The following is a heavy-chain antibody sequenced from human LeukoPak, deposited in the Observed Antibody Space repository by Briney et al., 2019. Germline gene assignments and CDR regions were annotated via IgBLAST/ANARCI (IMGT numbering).Heavy chain of an antibody. CDR2: ISAYNGNT. CDR3: ARDYCSSTSCHYYYYGMDV. J-gene: IGHJ6*02. D-gene: IGHD2-2*01. CDR1: GYTFTSYG. V-gene: IGHV1-18*01. Sequence: GASVKVSCKASGYTFTSYGISWVRQAPGQGLEWMGWISAYNGNTNYAQKLQGRVTMTTDTSTSTAYMELRSLRSDDTAVYYCARDYCSSTSCHYYYYGMDVWGQGTTVTVSS.